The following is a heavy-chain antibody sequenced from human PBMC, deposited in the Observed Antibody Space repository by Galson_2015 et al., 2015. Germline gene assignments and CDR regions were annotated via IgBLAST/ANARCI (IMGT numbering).Heavy chain of an antibody. V-gene: IGHV3-23*01. J-gene: IGHJ4*02. CDR2: LSHTGRSI. CDR3: AKDRRAVVMSAIDY. CDR1: GFTVSSPA. Sequence: SLRICGAASGFTVSSPAMNWVRQAPGQGLQGVSALSHTGRSIYDADSVKGRFHIHRDNSKPTLYLHLNSLRADDTAVYYCAKDRRAVVMSAIDYWGQGTKVTVSS. D-gene: IGHD2-21*02.